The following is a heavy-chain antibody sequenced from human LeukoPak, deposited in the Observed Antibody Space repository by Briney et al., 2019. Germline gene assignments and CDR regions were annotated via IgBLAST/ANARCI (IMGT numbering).Heavy chain of an antibody. CDR3: ARDPQGFGTPHFFDY. V-gene: IGHV1-46*01. CDR2: INPSGGST. CDR1: GGTFSSYA. D-gene: IGHD3-10*01. J-gene: IGHJ4*02. Sequence: WASVKVSCKASGGTFSSYAISWVRQAPGQGLEWMGIINPSGGSTSYAQKFQGRVTMTRDTSTSTVYMELSSLRSEDTAVYYCARDPQGFGTPHFFDYWGQGTLVTVSS.